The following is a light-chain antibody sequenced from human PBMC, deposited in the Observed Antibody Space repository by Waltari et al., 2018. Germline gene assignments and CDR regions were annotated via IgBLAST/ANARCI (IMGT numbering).Light chain of an antibody. CDR3: CSYAGSSTYV. J-gene: IGLJ1*01. CDR1: ASAVGTYNF. V-gene: IGLV2-23*02. CDR2: EVS. Sequence: QSALTQPASVSGSPGQSITITCTGTASAVGTYNFVSRYQQHPGKAPKILIYEVSRRPAGVSSRFSASKSGNTASLTISALQADDEADYYCCSYAGSSTYVFGSGTKITVL.